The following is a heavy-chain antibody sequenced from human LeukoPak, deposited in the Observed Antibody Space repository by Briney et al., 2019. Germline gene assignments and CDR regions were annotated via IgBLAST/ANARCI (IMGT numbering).Heavy chain of an antibody. CDR1: GFTISSYS. J-gene: IGHJ4*02. CDR3: ARGENNYGYYYFDY. D-gene: IGHD5-24*01. CDR2: ISRSSNYI. V-gene: IGHV3-21*01. Sequence: PGGSLRLSCAASGFTISSYSMNWVRQAPGKGLEWVSSISRSSNYIYYADSVKGRFTISRDNAKNSLYLQINSLRAEDTSVYYCARGENNYGYYYFDYWGQGTLVTVSS.